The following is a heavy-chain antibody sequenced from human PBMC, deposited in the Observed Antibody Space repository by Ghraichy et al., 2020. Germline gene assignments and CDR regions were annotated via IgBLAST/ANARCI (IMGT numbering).Heavy chain of an antibody. Sequence: SQTLSLTCAVSGGSFSGSSWSWIRQPPGKGLEWIWEINHSGSTNYNPSLKSRVTISVDTSKNQFSLKLSSVPAADTAVYYCARGLDYYGSGSREWAFDIWGQGTMVTVSS. CDR1: GGSFSGSS. D-gene: IGHD3-10*01. CDR3: ARGLDYYGSGSREWAFDI. CDR2: INHSGST. V-gene: IGHV4-34*01. J-gene: IGHJ3*02.